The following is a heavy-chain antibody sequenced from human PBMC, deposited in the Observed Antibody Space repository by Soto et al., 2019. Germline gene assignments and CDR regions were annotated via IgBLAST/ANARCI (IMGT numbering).Heavy chain of an antibody. CDR3: AKDLAVAGPNGYYYYGMDV. Sequence: GGSLRLSCAASGFTFDDYTMHWVRQAPGKGLEWVSLISWDGGSTYYADSVKGRFTISRDNSKNSLYLQMNSLRTEDTALYYCAKDLAVAGPNGYYYYGMDVWGQGTTVTVSS. J-gene: IGHJ6*02. CDR2: ISWDGGST. CDR1: GFTFDDYT. V-gene: IGHV3-43*01. D-gene: IGHD6-19*01.